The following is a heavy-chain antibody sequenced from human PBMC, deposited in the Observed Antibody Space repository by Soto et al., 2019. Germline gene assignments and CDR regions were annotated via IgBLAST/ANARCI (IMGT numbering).Heavy chain of an antibody. V-gene: IGHV3-7*01. Sequence: GSLRLSCAASGFTFSSYWMSWVRQAPGKGLEWVANIKQDGSEKYYVDSVKGRFTISRDNAKNSLYLQMNSLRAEDTAVYYCAKDRGSGSYAANYYYYVMDVWGHGTTVTVSS. D-gene: IGHD3-10*01. J-gene: IGHJ6*02. CDR3: AKDRGSGSYAANYYYYVMDV. CDR1: GFTFSSYW. CDR2: IKQDGSEK.